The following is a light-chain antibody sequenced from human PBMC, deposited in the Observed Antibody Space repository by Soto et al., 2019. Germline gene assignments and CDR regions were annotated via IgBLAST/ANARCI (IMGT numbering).Light chain of an antibody. Sequence: QSALTQPASVSGSPGQSITISCNGTSSDVGSYNLVSWYQQHPGKAPKLMIFEVSKRPSGVSNRFSGSKSGNTASLTISGLQAEDEADYYCCSYAGSSTVVFGGGTKVTVL. CDR1: SSDVGSYNL. J-gene: IGLJ2*01. CDR3: CSYAGSSTVV. CDR2: EVS. V-gene: IGLV2-23*02.